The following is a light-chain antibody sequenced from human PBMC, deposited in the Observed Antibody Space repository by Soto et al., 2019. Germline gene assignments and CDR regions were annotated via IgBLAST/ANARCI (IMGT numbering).Light chain of an antibody. CDR1: QGISSA. V-gene: IGKV1-13*02. CDR3: QQFNSYPHS. CDR2: DAS. J-gene: IGKJ3*01. Sequence: AIQLTQSPSSLSASVGDRVTITCRATQGISSALAWYQQKPQRAPKLLIFDASSLESGVPSRFSGSGSGTDFTLTISSLQPEDSATYYCQQFNSYPHSFGPGTRVGIK.